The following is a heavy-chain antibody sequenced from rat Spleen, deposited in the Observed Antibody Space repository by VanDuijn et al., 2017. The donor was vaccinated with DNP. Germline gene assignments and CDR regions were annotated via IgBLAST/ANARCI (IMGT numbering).Heavy chain of an antibody. CDR2: IFTSGGST. Sequence: EVQLVESGGGLVQPGRSLKLSCAASGFTFSSFPMAWVRQAPTKGLEWVAAIFTSGGSTYYRDSVKGRFTVSRDNAKNTLYLQMDSLRSEDTATYYCVTSPGPNWFAHWGQGTLVTVSS. J-gene: IGHJ3*01. D-gene: IGHD1-4*01. CDR1: GFTFSSFP. CDR3: VTSPGPNWFAH. V-gene: IGHV5-46*01.